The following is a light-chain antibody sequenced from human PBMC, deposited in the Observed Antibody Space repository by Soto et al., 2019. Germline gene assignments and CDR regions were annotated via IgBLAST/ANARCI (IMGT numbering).Light chain of an antibody. Sequence: AIQMTQSPSSLSASVGDRVTITCRASQAIRNDLGWYQQKPGKAPKLLIYAVSFLQSGVPSRFSGSGSGTDFTLTISSLQPEDFATYYCLQDDNYPYTFGQGTKLEIK. J-gene: IGKJ2*01. CDR3: LQDDNYPYT. CDR2: AVS. V-gene: IGKV1-6*01. CDR1: QAIRND.